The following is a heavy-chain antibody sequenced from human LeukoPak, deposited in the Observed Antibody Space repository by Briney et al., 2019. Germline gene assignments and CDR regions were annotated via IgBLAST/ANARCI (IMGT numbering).Heavy chain of an antibody. V-gene: IGHV3-30*19. D-gene: IGHD2-2*02. CDR1: GFTFSSYG. CDR2: ISNDGSSQ. Sequence: GGSLRLSCAASGFTFSSYGMHWVRQAPGKGLEWVAVISNDGSSQYHADYVKGRFSVSRDNSKNTLYLQMNNLRADDTAVYYCARDKDCSSTTCYNAFDLWGQGTMVTVSS. J-gene: IGHJ3*01. CDR3: ARDKDCSSTTCYNAFDL.